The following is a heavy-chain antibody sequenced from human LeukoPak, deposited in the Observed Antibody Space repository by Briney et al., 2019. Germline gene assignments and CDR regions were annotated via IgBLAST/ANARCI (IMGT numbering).Heavy chain of an antibody. Sequence: GGSLRLSCAASGFTFSSYAMSWVRQAPGKGLEWVSAINGSGGSTYYADSVKGRFTISRDNSKNTLYLQMNSLRAEDTAVYYCAKATYSIHDAFDIWGQGTMVTVSS. V-gene: IGHV3-23*01. CDR3: AKATYSIHDAFDI. CDR1: GFTFSSYA. CDR2: INGSGGST. J-gene: IGHJ3*02. D-gene: IGHD4-11*01.